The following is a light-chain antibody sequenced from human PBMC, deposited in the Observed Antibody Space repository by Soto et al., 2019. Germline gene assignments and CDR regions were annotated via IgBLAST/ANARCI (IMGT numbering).Light chain of an antibody. V-gene: IGKV1-39*01. Sequence: DIQMTQSPSTLSASVGDRVYITCRTSQSISSYLNWYQAKPGKAPKLLIYEASTLESGVPSRFSGSGSGTDFTLTISSLQPEDSATYYCQQSYGSPPFTFGPGTRLDI. J-gene: IGKJ3*01. CDR3: QQSYGSPPFT. CDR2: EAS. CDR1: QSISSY.